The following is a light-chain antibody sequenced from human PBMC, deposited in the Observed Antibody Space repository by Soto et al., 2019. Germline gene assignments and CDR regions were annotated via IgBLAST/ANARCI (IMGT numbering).Light chain of an antibody. Sequence: QSVLIQSPSASGTPGQRVTISCSGSRSNIGSNTVNWYQQVPGTAPRLLIYANNQRPSGVPDRFSGSTSGTSASLAISGRQSEDEADYYCAAWDDSRNGPVFGGGTKLTVL. CDR3: AAWDDSRNGPV. J-gene: IGLJ3*02. CDR2: ANN. CDR1: RSNIGSNT. V-gene: IGLV1-44*01.